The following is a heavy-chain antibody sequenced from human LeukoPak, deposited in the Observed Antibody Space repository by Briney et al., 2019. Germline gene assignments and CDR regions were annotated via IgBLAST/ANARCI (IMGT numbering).Heavy chain of an antibody. V-gene: IGHV3-23*01. CDR3: AKHLSIVSTIFDP. Sequence: PGGTLRLSCAASGFTFSSYGMSWVRQAPGKGLEWVSSINNSGGSTHYADSVKGRFTISRDNSKNTMYLQMKSLRAEDTAVYYRAKHLSIVSTIFDPWGQGTLVTVSS. CDR1: GFTFSSYG. CDR2: INNSGGST. J-gene: IGHJ5*02. D-gene: IGHD5/OR15-5a*01.